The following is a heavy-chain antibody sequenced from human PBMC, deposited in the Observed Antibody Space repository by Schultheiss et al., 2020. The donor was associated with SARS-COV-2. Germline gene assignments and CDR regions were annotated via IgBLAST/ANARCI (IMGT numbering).Heavy chain of an antibody. D-gene: IGHD3-22*01. J-gene: IGHJ6*02. CDR2: ISYDGSNK. CDR3: TSNYYDSSGYLLNYYYYGMDV. CDR1: GFTFSSYG. Sequence: GGSLRLSCAASGFTFSSYGMHWVRQAPGKGLEWVAVISYDGSNKYYVDSVKGRFTISRDNSKNTLYLQMNSLKTEDTAVYYCTSNYYDSSGYLLNYYYYGMDVWGQGTTVTVSS. V-gene: IGHV3-30*03.